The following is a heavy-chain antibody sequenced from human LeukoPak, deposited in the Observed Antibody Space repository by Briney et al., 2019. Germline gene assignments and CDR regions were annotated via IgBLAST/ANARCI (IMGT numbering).Heavy chain of an antibody. D-gene: IGHD3-3*01. J-gene: IGHJ6*03. CDR1: GFTFSSYA. V-gene: IGHV3-23*01. CDR3: ANHKLPSTIFGVVTPSFYYCYYMDV. Sequence: PGGSLRLSCAASGFTFSSYAMSWVRQAPGKGLEWVSAISGSGGSTYYADSVKGRFTISRDNSKNTLYLQMNSLRAEDTAVYYCANHKLPSTIFGVVTPSFYYCYYMDVWGKGTTVTVSS. CDR2: ISGSGGST.